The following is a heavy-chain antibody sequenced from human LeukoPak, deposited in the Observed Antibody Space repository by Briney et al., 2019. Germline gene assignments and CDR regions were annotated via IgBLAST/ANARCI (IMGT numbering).Heavy chain of an antibody. CDR2: PPPDELGI. CDR3: VGTIASRGSEY. Sequence: PGGSLRLSCAASGFTFTNYWMHWVCQAPGMGLEWVSRPPPDELGIIYADSVKGRFTVSRDNAKNTVYLQMNNLRVDDTAMYYCVGTIASRGSEYWGQGALVTVSS. CDR1: GFTFTNYW. V-gene: IGHV3-74*01. D-gene: IGHD6-6*01. J-gene: IGHJ4*02.